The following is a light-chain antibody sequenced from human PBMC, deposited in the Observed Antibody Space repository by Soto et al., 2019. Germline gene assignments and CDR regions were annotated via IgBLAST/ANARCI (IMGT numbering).Light chain of an antibody. V-gene: IGKV3-11*01. J-gene: IGKJ5*01. CDR3: QVRTNGSIA. CDR2: DAS. Sequence: ELVLTQSPATLFLSPGEMATLSRRASQSVSSYLAWYQQKPGQAPRLLIYDASNRATGIPARFSGTGSGTEFNLAINNREPEDFAVYYYQVRTNGSIAFGRGTRLEIK. CDR1: QSVSSY.